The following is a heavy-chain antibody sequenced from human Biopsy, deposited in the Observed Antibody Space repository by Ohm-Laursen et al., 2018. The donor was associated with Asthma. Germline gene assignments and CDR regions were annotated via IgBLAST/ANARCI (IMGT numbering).Heavy chain of an antibody. Sequence: SETLSLTYTVSGGSITSSSYYWGWIRQPPGKGMEWIGSMYHSGSPYYHPSLKSRATISVDTSKNQFSLRLRSVTAADTAVYYCARGWNCGGDCYSLDYWGQGTLVTVSS. J-gene: IGHJ4*02. CDR1: GGSITSSSYY. V-gene: IGHV4-39*07. CDR3: ARGWNCGGDCYSLDY. D-gene: IGHD2-21*02. CDR2: MYHSGSP.